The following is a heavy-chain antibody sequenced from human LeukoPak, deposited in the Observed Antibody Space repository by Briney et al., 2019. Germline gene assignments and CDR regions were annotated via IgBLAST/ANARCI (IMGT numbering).Heavy chain of an antibody. CDR1: GDSITGYS. D-gene: IGHD3-22*01. J-gene: IGHJ3*02. V-gene: IGHV4-59*01. CDR3: ARDLDNRGTFDI. Sequence: SETLSLTCTVSGDSITGYSWNWIRQPPGEALEWIGYIYYTGSTKYNPSLKSRVTISLDTSKNQFSLKPTSMTAADTAVYYCARDLDNRGTFDIWGQGTMVTVSS. CDR2: IYYTGST.